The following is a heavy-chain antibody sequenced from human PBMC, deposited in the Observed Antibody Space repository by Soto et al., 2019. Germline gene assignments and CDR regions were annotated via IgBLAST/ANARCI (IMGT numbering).Heavy chain of an antibody. V-gene: IGHV1-46*01. D-gene: IGHD2-8*01. CDR1: GYSFTSYY. CDR2: INPSGGGT. Sequence: QVQLVQPGAEVKKPGASVKISCKASGYSFTSYYIHWVRQAPGQGLEWMGMINPSGGGTTYAQKFQVRVTMTGDTSRSTVYMELSSLGSEDTAVYYCARDNGVFFYGMDVWGQGTTVTVSS. CDR3: ARDNGVFFYGMDV. J-gene: IGHJ6*02.